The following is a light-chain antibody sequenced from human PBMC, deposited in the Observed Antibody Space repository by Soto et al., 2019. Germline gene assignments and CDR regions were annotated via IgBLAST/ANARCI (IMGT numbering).Light chain of an antibody. V-gene: IGKV3-15*01. CDR2: GAS. J-gene: IGKJ1*01. Sequence: EIVMTQSAATLSVSPGDRATLSYRASQSVSSNLAWYQQKPGQAPRLLIYGASTRATGIPARFSGSGSGTEFTLTISSLQSEDFVVYYCQQYNNWPRTFGQGTKVEIK. CDR3: QQYNNWPRT. CDR1: QSVSSN.